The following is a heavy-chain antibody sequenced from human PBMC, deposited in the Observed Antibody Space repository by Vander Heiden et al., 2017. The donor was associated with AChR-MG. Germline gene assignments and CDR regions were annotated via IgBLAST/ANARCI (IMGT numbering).Heavy chain of an antibody. J-gene: IGHJ4*02. CDR3: ALAGRDSSGWYYFDY. V-gene: IGHV1-2*02. Sequence: QVQLVQSGAEVKKPGASVKVSCKASGYTFTGYYMHWGRQAPGQGLEWMGWINPNSGGTNYAQKFQGRVTMTRDTSISTAYMELSRLRSDDTAVYYCALAGRDSSGWYYFDYWGQGTLVTVSS. CDR2: INPNSGGT. CDR1: GYTFTGYY. D-gene: IGHD6-19*01.